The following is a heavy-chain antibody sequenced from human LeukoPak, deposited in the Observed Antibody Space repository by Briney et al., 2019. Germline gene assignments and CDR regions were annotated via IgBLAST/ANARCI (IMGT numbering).Heavy chain of an antibody. D-gene: IGHD5-12*01. CDR3: ARTDGQVATMPLYYYYGMDV. Sequence: SVKVSCKASGATFSSYAISWVRQAPGQGLEWMGGIIPIFGTANYAQKFQGRVTITADESTSTAYMELSSLRSEGTAVYYCARTDGQVATMPLYYYYGMDVWGKGTTVTVSS. V-gene: IGHV1-69*13. J-gene: IGHJ6*04. CDR1: GATFSSYA. CDR2: IIPIFGTA.